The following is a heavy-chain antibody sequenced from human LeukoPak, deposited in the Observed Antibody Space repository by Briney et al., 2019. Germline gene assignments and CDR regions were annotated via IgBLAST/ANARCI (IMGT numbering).Heavy chain of an antibody. J-gene: IGHJ6*03. CDR2: ISCDGSNK. D-gene: IGHD5-12*01. V-gene: IGHV3-30*18. CDR1: GFTFSSYG. CDR3: AKDTNSGYDFYYMDV. Sequence: PGGSLRLSCAASGFTFSSYGMHWVRQAPGKGLEWVAVISCDGSNKYYADSVKGRFTISRDNSKNTLYLQMNSLRAEDTAVYYCAKDTNSGYDFYYMDVWGKGTTVTVSS.